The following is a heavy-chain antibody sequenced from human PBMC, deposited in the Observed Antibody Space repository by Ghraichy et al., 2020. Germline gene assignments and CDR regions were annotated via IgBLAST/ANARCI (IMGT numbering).Heavy chain of an antibody. CDR3: ARHCSSTSCYRIDY. CDR2: IYYSGST. Sequence: SETLSLTCTVSGGSISSSSYYWGWIRQPPGKGLEWIGSIYYSGSTYYNPSLESRVTISVDTSKNQFSLKLSSVTAADTAVYYCARHCSSTSCYRIDYWGQGTLVTVSS. CDR1: GGSISSSSYY. D-gene: IGHD2-2*01. J-gene: IGHJ4*02. V-gene: IGHV4-39*01.